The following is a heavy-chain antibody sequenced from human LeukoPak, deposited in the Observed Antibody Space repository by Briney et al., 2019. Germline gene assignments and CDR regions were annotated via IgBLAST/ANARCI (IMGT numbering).Heavy chain of an antibody. Sequence: SETLSLTCTVSGGSISSYYWSWIRQPPGKGLEWIGYIYHSGNTKYNPSLKSRVTISVDTSKNQFSLNLNSVTAADTAVYYCARGTGYSSMTFWGQGTQVTVSS. J-gene: IGHJ4*02. CDR2: IYHSGNT. CDR3: ARGTGYSSMTF. V-gene: IGHV4-59*01. D-gene: IGHD6-13*01. CDR1: GGSISSYY.